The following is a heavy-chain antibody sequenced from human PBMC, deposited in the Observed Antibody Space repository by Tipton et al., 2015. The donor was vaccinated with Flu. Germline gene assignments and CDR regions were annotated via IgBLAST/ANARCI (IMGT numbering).Heavy chain of an antibody. Sequence: TLSLTCAVYGGSFSGYYWSWIRQPPGKGLEWIGEINHSGSTNYNPSLKSRVTISVDTSKNQFSLKLSSVTAADTAVYYCAREVVAARRSGMDVWGQGTTVTVSS. D-gene: IGHD2-15*01. CDR1: GGSFSGYY. CDR3: AREVVAARRSGMDV. V-gene: IGHV4-34*01. J-gene: IGHJ6*02. CDR2: INHSGST.